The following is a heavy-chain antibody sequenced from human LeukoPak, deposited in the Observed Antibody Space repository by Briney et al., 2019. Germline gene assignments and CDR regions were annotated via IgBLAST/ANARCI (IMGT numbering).Heavy chain of an antibody. J-gene: IGHJ3*02. V-gene: IGHV1-46*01. D-gene: IGHD1-26*01. CDR3: ARNKVGARTFDI. CDR2: INPSGGST. CDR1: GYTFTSYY. Sequence: ASVKVSCKASGYTFTSYYMHWVRRAPGQGLEWMGIINPSGGSTSYAQKFQGRVTMTRNTSISTAYMELSSLRSEDTAVYYCARNKVGARTFDIWGQGTMVTVSS.